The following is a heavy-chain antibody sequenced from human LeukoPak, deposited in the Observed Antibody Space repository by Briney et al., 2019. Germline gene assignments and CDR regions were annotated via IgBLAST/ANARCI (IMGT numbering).Heavy chain of an antibody. CDR2: ISYDGINK. CDR3: AKGGYCSSTSCYVGWFDP. J-gene: IGHJ5*02. D-gene: IGHD2-2*01. CDR1: GFTLTTYG. Sequence: GTSLTLSCAASGFTLTTYGIHWVRQAPGKGLEWVAVISYDGINKDYTDSVKGRFTISRDTSKNTVSLQMNSLRAEDTAVYYCAKGGYCSSTSCYVGWFDPWGLGTLVTVSS. V-gene: IGHV3-30*18.